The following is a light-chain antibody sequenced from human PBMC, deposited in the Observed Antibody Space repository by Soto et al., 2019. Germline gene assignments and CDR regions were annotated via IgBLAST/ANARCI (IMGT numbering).Light chain of an antibody. Sequence: DIQMTQSPSSLSASVGDRVTITCRASQSISSYLNWYQQKPGKAPKLLIYAASSLQSGVPSRFSGSGSGTEFTLTISSLQPEDFATYYCLQHNSYPRPFGQGSKV. CDR1: QSISSY. CDR3: LQHNSYPRP. J-gene: IGKJ1*01. V-gene: IGKV1-17*01. CDR2: AAS.